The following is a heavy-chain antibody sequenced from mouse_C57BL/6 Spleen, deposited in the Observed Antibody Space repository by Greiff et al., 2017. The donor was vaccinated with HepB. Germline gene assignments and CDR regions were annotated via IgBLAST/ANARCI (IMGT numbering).Heavy chain of an antibody. CDR1: GFSFNTYA. CDR2: IRSKSNNYAT. V-gene: IGHV10-1*01. D-gene: IGHD4-1*01. J-gene: IGHJ2*01. Sequence: EVKLVESGGGLVQPKGSLKLSCAASGFSFNTYAMNWVRQAPGKGLEWVARIRSKSNNYATYYADSVKDRFTISRDDSESMLYLQMNNLKTEDTAMYYGVRQGLGKGYWGQGTTLTVSS. CDR3: VRQGLGKGY.